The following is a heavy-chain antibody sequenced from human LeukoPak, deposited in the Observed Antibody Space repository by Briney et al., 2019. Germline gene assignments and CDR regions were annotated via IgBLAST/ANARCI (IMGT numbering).Heavy chain of an antibody. D-gene: IGHD3-16*01. V-gene: IGHV1-3*01. CDR1: GYTFTGNA. CDR2: INAGSGNT. CDR3: ATEVWGSRRIDY. Sequence: ASVKVSCKASGYTFTGNAMHWVRQAPGQRLEWMGWINAGSGNTKYSKKFQGRVTITRDTSATTVYMELSSLGSEDTAVYYCATEVWGSRRIDYWGQGTLVTVSS. J-gene: IGHJ4*01.